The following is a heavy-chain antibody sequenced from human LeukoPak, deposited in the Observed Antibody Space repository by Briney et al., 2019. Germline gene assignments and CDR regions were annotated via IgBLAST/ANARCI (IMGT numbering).Heavy chain of an antibody. Sequence: GASVKVSCKASGYTFTGYSIHWVRQAPGQGLEWMGWINPNSGGTNYAQKFQGRVTMTSDTSISTAYMELSRLRSDDTALDYCTRGSYYDSSGYSGVRLFDYWGQGTPVTVPS. J-gene: IGHJ4*02. D-gene: IGHD3-22*01. CDR1: GYTFTGYS. CDR3: TRGSYYDSSGYSGVRLFDY. CDR2: INPNSGGT. V-gene: IGHV1-2*02.